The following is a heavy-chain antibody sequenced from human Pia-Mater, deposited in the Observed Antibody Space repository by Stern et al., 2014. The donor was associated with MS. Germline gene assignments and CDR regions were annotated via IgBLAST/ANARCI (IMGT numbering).Heavy chain of an antibody. CDR1: GFTFDDYT. J-gene: IGHJ4*02. CDR3: AKPITMIVVAESSYFDY. Sequence: EVHLVESGGVVVKPGGSLRLSCAASGFTFDDYTMHWVRQAPGQGLEWVSLISWDGGSTYYADSVKGRFTISRDNSKNSLYLQMNSLRTEDTALYYCAKPITMIVVAESSYFDYWGQGTLVTVSS. CDR2: ISWDGGST. V-gene: IGHV3-43*01. D-gene: IGHD3-22*01.